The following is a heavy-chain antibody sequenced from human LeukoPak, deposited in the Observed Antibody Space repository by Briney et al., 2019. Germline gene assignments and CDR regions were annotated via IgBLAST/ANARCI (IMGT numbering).Heavy chain of an antibody. CDR3: AKNPNDYYYDSSGYSSVRAFDI. V-gene: IGHV3-23*01. Sequence: GGSLRLSCAASGFTFSSYAMSWVRQAPGKGLEWVSAISGSGGSTYYADSVKGRFTISRDNSKNTLYLQMNSLRAEDTAVYYCAKNPNDYYYDSSGYSSVRAFDIWGQGTMVTVSS. CDR2: ISGSGGST. J-gene: IGHJ3*02. D-gene: IGHD3-22*01. CDR1: GFTFSSYA.